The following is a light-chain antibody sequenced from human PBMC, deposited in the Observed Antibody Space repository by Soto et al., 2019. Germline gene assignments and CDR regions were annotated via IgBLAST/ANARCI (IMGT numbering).Light chain of an antibody. Sequence: EIVMTQSPATLSVSPGERATLSCRASQSVSSNLAWYQQKPGKAPRLLIYGASTRATGIPGRFSGSGSGTEFTLTISSLQSEDFAVYYCQQYNNWLWTFGQGTKVEIK. V-gene: IGKV3-15*01. CDR1: QSVSSN. CDR3: QQYNNWLWT. CDR2: GAS. J-gene: IGKJ1*01.